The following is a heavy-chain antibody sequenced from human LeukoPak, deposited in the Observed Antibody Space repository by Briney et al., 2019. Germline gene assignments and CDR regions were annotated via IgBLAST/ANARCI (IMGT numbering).Heavy chain of an antibody. Sequence: GGSLRLSCAASGFTFSSYSMNWVRQAPGKGLEWVSSISSSSSYIYYADSVKGRFTISRDNAKNSLYLQMNSLRAEDTALYYCAKGPSYSSGWYVDYYYGMDVWGQGTTVTVSS. D-gene: IGHD6-19*01. CDR1: GFTFSSYS. J-gene: IGHJ6*02. CDR3: AKGPSYSSGWYVDYYYGMDV. V-gene: IGHV3-21*04. CDR2: ISSSSSYI.